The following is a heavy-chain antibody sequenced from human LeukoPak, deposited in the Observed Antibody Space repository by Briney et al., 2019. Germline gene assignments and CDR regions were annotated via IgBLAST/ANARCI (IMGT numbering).Heavy chain of an antibody. Sequence: PGGSLRLSCAAAGLTFSTNAMSWVRQAPGKWLEWVSAISGSGGSTYYADSVKGRFTISRDNSKNTLYLQMNSLRAEDTAVYYCAKGLGYCSSTSCYPVGHYYDYMEVWGKGTTVTVSS. CDR2: ISGSGGST. CDR1: GLTFSTNA. CDR3: AKGLGYCSSTSCYPVGHYYDYMEV. D-gene: IGHD2-2*01. J-gene: IGHJ6*03. V-gene: IGHV3-23*01.